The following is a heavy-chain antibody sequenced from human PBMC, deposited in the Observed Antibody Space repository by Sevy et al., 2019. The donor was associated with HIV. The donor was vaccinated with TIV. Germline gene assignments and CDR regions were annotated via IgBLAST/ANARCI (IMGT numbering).Heavy chain of an antibody. CDR3: ARAPPVRSGDDSLNWFDP. Sequence: SETLSLTCTVSGGSISTYYWSWIRQPPGKGLEYIGYIYYTGSTNYNPSLKSRVTISVDTSKNQFSLNLRSVTAVDTAMYYCARAPPVRSGDDSLNWFDPWGQGTLVTVSS. V-gene: IGHV4-59*01. D-gene: IGHD5-12*01. CDR2: IYYTGST. CDR1: GGSISTYY. J-gene: IGHJ5*02.